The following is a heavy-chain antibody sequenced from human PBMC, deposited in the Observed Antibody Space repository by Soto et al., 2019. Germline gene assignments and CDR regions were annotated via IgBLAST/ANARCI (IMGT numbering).Heavy chain of an antibody. D-gene: IGHD1-26*01. CDR1: GFTFSSYS. J-gene: IGHJ4*02. V-gene: IGHV3-21*01. CDR3: AGSQVGAPFDF. CDR2: IGGGSRSI. Sequence: GGSLRLSCAASGFTFSSYSMSWVRQAPGKGLEWVSVIGGGSRSIYYADSVKGRFTISRDNARNSLFLQMNSLRAEDTAVYYCAGSQVGAPFDFWGQGTLVTVSS.